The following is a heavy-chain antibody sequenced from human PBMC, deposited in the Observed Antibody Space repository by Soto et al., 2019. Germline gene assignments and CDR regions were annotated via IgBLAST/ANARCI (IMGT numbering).Heavy chain of an antibody. D-gene: IGHD3-10*01. J-gene: IGHJ3*02. CDR3: ARESVLWLGMWGSGAFDI. CDR1: GYTFTSYA. CDR2: INAGNGNT. V-gene: IGHV1-3*05. Sequence: QVQLVQSGAEEKKPGASVKVSCKASGYTFTSYAMHWVRQAPGQRLEWMGWINAGNGNTKYSQNFQGRVTITRDTSGSTAYMELSSLRSEDTAVYYCARESVLWLGMWGSGAFDIWCQGTMVTVSS.